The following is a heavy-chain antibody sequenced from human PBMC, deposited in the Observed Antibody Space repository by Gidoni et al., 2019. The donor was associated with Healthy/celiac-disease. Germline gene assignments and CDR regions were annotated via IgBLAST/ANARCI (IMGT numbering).Heavy chain of an antibody. CDR3: TTDRDGDPGSSGMDV. V-gene: IGHV3-15*01. J-gene: IGHJ6*02. Sequence: EVQLVESGGGLVKPGGSLRLSCAASGFTFSNAWMSWVRQAPGKGLEWVGRIKSKTDGGTTDYAAPVKGRFTISRDDSKNTLYLQMNSLKTEDTAVYYWTTDRDGDPGSSGMDVWGQGTTVTVSS. D-gene: IGHD4-17*01. CDR1: GFTFSNAW. CDR2: IKSKTDGGTT.